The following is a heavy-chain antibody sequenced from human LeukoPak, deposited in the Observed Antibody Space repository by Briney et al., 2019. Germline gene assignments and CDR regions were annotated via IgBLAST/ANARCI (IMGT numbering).Heavy chain of an antibody. V-gene: IGHV3-66*01. Sequence: ETLSLTCTVSGGSISSSSYYWGWIRQPPGKGLEWVSLIDSGGGTNYAESVKGRFTISRDHSKNTLYLQMNNLRAEDTAVYYCASERGWWDSSSHYYMDVWGKGTTVTISS. CDR1: GGSISSSSYY. D-gene: IGHD6-13*01. J-gene: IGHJ6*03. CDR2: IDSGGGT. CDR3: ASERGWWDSSSHYYMDV.